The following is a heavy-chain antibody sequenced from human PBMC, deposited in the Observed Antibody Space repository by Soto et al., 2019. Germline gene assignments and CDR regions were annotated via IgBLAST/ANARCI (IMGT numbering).Heavy chain of an antibody. D-gene: IGHD3-9*01. V-gene: IGHV2-5*02. CDR2: IYWDDDK. Sequence: QITLKESGPTLVKTTQTLTLTCTFSGFSLTTSGVGVAWIRKPPGKALECLALIYWDDDKRYSPSLKNRRTIPKDTSKNQVVLTTTNMDPVDTATYSCAHSLPGRVIDYWGQGTLVTVSS. CDR1: GFSLTTSGVG. J-gene: IGHJ4*02. CDR3: AHSLPGRVIDY.